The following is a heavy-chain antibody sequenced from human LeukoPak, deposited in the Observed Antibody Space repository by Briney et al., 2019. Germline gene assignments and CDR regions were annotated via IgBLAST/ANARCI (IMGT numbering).Heavy chain of an antibody. CDR1: GYTFTGYY. CDR2: INPNSGGT. D-gene: IGHD2-2*02. V-gene: IGHV1-2*02. J-gene: IGHJ4*02. Sequence: ASVKVSCKASGYTFTGYYMHWVRQAPGQGLEWMGWINPNSGGTNYAQKFQGRVTMTRDTSISTAYMELSSLRSEDTAVYYCARESVVVPAAISDWGQGTLVTVSS. CDR3: ARESVVVPAAISD.